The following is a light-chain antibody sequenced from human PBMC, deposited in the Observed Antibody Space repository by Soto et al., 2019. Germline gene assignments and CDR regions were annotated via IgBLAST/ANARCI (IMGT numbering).Light chain of an antibody. V-gene: IGKV3-11*01. J-gene: IGKJ4*01. Sequence: VWTQSPVTLSLSPGERATTSCMASQSVSSYLAWYQQQPGQAPSILIYDESNRATGIPARFSGSGSGTDFTLTISSLEPDDFAVYYCQQRSNWLTFGGGNKVDIK. CDR2: DES. CDR1: QSVSSY. CDR3: QQRSNWLT.